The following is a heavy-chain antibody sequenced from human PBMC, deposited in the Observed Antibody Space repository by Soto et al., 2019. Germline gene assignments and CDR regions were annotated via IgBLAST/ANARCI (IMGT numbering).Heavy chain of an antibody. J-gene: IGHJ4*02. Sequence: SETLSLTCAVSGGSVSGDAYSWSWIRQPPGKGLECIGYISQSESAYYNPSLKSRVTILLDRSNNQFSLKVNSVTAADTAVYYCARVFQYCSNGICTTGALDYSGQGILVTVSS. CDR2: ISQSESA. CDR3: ARVFQYCSNGICTTGALDY. V-gene: IGHV4-30-2*01. CDR1: GGSVSGDAYS. D-gene: IGHD2-8*01.